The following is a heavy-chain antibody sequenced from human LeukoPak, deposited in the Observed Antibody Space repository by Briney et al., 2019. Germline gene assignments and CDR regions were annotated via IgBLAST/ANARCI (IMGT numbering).Heavy chain of an antibody. CDR1: GFTFSSYW. CDR2: INSDGSST. CDR3: ASTYYYDSSGYLLDY. J-gene: IGHJ4*02. Sequence: WVSLRFSCAGSGFTFSSYWMHWVRQAPGNGLVWVSRINSDGSSTSYADSVKGRFTTSRDNAKNTLYLQMNSLRAEDTAVYYCASTYYYDSSGYLLDYWGQGTLVTVSS. D-gene: IGHD3-22*01. V-gene: IGHV3-74*01.